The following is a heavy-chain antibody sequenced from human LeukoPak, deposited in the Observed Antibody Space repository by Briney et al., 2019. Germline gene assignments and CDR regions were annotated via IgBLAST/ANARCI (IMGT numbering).Heavy chain of an antibody. D-gene: IGHD5-18*01. J-gene: IGHJ4*02. Sequence: SRTLSLTCAVSGGSISSSNWWSWVRQPPGRGLEWIGEIYHSGSTNYNPSLKSRVTISVDKSKNQFSLKLSSVTAADTAVYYCARDLDTAMAPGYFDYWGQGTLVTVSS. V-gene: IGHV4-4*02. CDR3: ARDLDTAMAPGYFDY. CDR2: IYHSGST. CDR1: GGSISSSNW.